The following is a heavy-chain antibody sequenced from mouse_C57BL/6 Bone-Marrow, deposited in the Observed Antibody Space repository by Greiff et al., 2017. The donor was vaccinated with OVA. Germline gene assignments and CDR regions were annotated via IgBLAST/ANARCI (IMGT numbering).Heavy chain of an antibody. CDR2: LNPGSGGT. J-gene: IGHJ2*01. V-gene: IGHV1-54*01. CDR1: GYAFTNYL. D-gene: IGHD1-1*01. CDR3: ARSTVYYFDY. Sequence: QVQLKQSGAELVRPGTSVKVSCKASGYAFTNYLIEWVKQRPGQGLEWIGVLNPGSGGTNYNEKFKGKATLTADKSSSTAYMQLSSLTSEDSAVYFCARSTVYYFDYWGQGTTLTVSS.